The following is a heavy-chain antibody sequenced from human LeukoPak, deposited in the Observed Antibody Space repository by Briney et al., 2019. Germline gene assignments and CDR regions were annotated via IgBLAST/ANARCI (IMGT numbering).Heavy chain of an antibody. CDR1: EFTFSSYA. D-gene: IGHD6-19*01. V-gene: IGHV3-23*01. CDR2: ISGSGGST. CDR3: ANLLAVAARTSDY. J-gene: IGHJ4*02. Sequence: GGSLRLSCAASEFTFSSYAMSWVRQAPGKGLEWVSAISGSGGSTYYADSVKGRFTISRDNSKNTLYLQMSSLRAEDTAVYYCANLLAVAARTSDYWGQGTLVTVSS.